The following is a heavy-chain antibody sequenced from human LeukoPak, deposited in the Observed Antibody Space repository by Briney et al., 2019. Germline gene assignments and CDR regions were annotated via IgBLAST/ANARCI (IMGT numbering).Heavy chain of an antibody. D-gene: IGHD6-13*01. V-gene: IGHV3-30*18. J-gene: IGHJ4*02. CDR3: AKVSSSTWYRPIDY. Sequence: GGSLRLSYAASGFTFSSYGMHWVRQAPGKGLEWVAVISYDGSNKYYADSVKGRFTISRDNSKNTLYLQMNSLRAEDTAVYYCAKVSSSTWYRPIDYWGQGTLVTVSS. CDR1: GFTFSSYG. CDR2: ISYDGSNK.